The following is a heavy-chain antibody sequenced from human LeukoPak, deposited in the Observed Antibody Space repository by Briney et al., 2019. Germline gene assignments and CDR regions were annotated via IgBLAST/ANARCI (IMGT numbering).Heavy chain of an antibody. CDR2: IRNDGNKY. CDR3: AKDSLRYSSSWYNWFDP. J-gene: IGHJ5*02. V-gene: IGHV3-30*02. D-gene: IGHD6-13*01. CDR1: GFTFSSSG. Sequence: GGSLRLSCVASGFTFSSSGMHWVRQSPGKGLDWVAFIRNDGNKYNYAESVKGRFTISRDNSKNTLYLQMDSLSAEDTAVYYCAKDSLRYSSSWYNWFDPWGQGTLVTVSS.